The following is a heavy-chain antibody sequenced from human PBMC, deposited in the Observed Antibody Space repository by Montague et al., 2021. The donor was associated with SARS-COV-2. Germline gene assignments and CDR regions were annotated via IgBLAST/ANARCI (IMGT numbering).Heavy chain of an antibody. D-gene: IGHD1-1*01. CDR3: ARVSISYDPDDASYGMDV. Sequence: SETLSLTCTVSGGSISSPDYYWGWIRQSPGKGLEWIGSISYTGRTYYNPSLRSRVSFSMDTSKNHFSLKLRSVTAADTAVYYCARVSISYDPDDASYGMDVWGQGTTVTVSS. V-gene: IGHV4-39*02. CDR2: ISYTGRT. CDR1: GGSISSPDYY. J-gene: IGHJ6*02.